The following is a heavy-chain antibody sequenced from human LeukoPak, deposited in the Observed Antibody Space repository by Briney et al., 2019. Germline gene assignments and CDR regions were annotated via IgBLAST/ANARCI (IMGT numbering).Heavy chain of an antibody. D-gene: IGHD2-21*02. CDR1: GGTFSSYA. J-gene: IGHJ4*02. Sequence: ASVKVSCKASGGTFSSYAINWVRQAPGQGLEWMGGITPIFRTPNYAQKFQGRVTITAVESMSTAYMELSSLRSEDTAVYYCARGWLAETTVVTPYNYWGQGTLVAVSS. V-gene: IGHV1-69*01. CDR2: ITPIFRTP. CDR3: ARGWLAETTVVTPYNY.